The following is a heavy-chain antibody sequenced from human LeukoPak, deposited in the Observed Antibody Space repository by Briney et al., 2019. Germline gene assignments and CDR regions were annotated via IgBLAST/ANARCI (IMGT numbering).Heavy chain of an antibody. J-gene: IGHJ6*03. Sequence: PGGSLRLSCAASGVTFNTYGIHWVRQTPGEGLEWVAFIRYDGSNKHYADSVKGRFTISRDNSKNTLYLQMNSLRVEDTAVYYCAKDRCSGGSCDPPNYYFMDVWGKGTTVTVSS. V-gene: IGHV3-30*02. CDR2: IRYDGSNK. CDR1: GVTFNTYG. D-gene: IGHD2-15*01. CDR3: AKDRCSGGSCDPPNYYFMDV.